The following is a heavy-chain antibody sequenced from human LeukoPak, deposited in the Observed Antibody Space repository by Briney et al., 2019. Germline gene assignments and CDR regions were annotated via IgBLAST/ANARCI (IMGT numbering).Heavy chain of an antibody. D-gene: IGHD2-15*01. J-gene: IGHJ4*02. V-gene: IGHV4-59*01. CDR2: IYYSGST. CDR1: GGSISSYY. Sequence: SETLSLTCTDSGGSISSYYWSWIRQPPGKGLEWIGYIYYSGSTNYNPSLKSRVTISVDTSKNQFSLKLSSVTAADTAVYYCARTVVAAPLYYFDYWGQGTLVTVSS. CDR3: ARTVVAAPLYYFDY.